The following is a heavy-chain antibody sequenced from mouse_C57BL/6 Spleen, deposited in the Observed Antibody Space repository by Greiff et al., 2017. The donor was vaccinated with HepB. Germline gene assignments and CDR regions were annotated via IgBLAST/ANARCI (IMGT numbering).Heavy chain of an antibody. J-gene: IGHJ4*01. V-gene: IGHV1-26*01. Sequence: EVQLQQSGPELVKPGASVKISCKASGYTFTDYYMNWVKQSHGKSLEWIGDINPNNGGTSYNQKFKGKATLTVDKSSSTAYMELRSLTSEDSAVYYCARRRGLGYYYAMDYWGQGTSVTVSS. CDR2: INPNNGGT. CDR3: ARRRGLGYYYAMDY. D-gene: IGHD4-1*01. CDR1: GYTFTDYY.